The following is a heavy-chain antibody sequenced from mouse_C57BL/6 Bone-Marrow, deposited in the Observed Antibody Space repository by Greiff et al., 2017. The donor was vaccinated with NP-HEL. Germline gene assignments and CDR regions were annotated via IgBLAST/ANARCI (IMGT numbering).Heavy chain of an antibody. J-gene: IGHJ1*03. V-gene: IGHV1-82*01. D-gene: IGHD1-1*01. CDR3: ARAPYYYGSPYWYFDV. CDR1: GYAFSSSW. Sequence: VHLVESGPELVKPGASVKISCKASGYAFSSSWMNWVKQRPGKGLEWIGRIYPGDGDTNYNGKFKGKATLTADKSSSTAYMQLSSLTSEDSAVYFCARAPYYYGSPYWYFDVWGTGTTVTVSS. CDR2: IYPGDGDT.